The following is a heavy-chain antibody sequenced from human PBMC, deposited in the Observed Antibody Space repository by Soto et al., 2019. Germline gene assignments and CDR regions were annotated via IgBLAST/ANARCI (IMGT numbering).Heavy chain of an antibody. CDR2: IYYSGST. V-gene: IGHV4-59*01. CDR3: ARIAAAEYYFDY. D-gene: IGHD6-13*01. J-gene: IGHJ4*02. CDR1: GGSISSYY. Sequence: PSETLSLTCTVSGGSISSYYWSWIRQPPGKGLEWIGYIYYSGSTNYNPSLKSRVTISVDTSKNQFSLKLSSVTAADTAVYYCARIAAAEYYFDYWGQGTLVTVSS.